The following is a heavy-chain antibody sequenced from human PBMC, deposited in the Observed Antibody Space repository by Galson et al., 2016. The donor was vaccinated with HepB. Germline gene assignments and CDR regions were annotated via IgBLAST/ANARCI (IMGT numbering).Heavy chain of an antibody. D-gene: IGHD2-15*01. CDR1: GYSLSDLY. CDR3: ARGGYCSEGSCYWAPFDY. V-gene: IGHV1-3*04. Sequence: SVKVSCKVSGYSLSDLYIQWVRQAPGQRLEWMGWINTGNGNTQYSQKFQGRVTITRDTSASTAHMELSSLGSEDTAVYYCARGGYCSEGSCYWAPFDYWGQGTLVTVSS. J-gene: IGHJ4*02. CDR2: INTGNGNT.